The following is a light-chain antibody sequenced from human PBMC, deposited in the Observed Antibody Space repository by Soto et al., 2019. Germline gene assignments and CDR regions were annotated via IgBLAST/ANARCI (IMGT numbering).Light chain of an antibody. CDR3: QQYGSSPTP. CDR2: GAS. V-gene: IGKV3-20*01. Sequence: ETEFTQSLCTLSLCPGERATLSCRASESVSSSYLAWYQQKPGQAPRLLIYGASSRATGTPDRFSGSGSGTDFTLTISRLEPEDSAVYHCQQYGSSPTPFGQGTKVDIK. J-gene: IGKJ1*01. CDR1: ESVSSSY.